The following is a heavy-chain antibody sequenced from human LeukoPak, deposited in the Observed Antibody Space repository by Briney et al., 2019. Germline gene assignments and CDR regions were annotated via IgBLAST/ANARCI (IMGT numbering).Heavy chain of an antibody. Sequence: SETLSLTCAVYGGSLSGYYWSWIRQPPGKGLEWIGEINHSGSTNYNPSLKSRVTISVDTSKNQFSLKLSSVTAADTAVYYCARVLWFGELYPWGQGTLVTVSS. D-gene: IGHD3-10*01. CDR3: ARVLWFGELYP. V-gene: IGHV4-34*01. CDR2: INHSGST. J-gene: IGHJ4*02. CDR1: GGSLSGYY.